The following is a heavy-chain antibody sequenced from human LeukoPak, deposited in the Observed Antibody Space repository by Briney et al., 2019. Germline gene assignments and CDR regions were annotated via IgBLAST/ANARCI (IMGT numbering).Heavy chain of an antibody. Sequence: GGSLRLSCAASGFTVSSNYRSWVRQAPGKGLEWVSVIYSGGSTYYADSVKGRFTISRDNSKNTLYLQMNSLRAEDTAVYYCARSYGGYDFGYYYYYMDVWGKGTTVTVSS. V-gene: IGHV3-53*01. CDR2: IYSGGST. J-gene: IGHJ6*03. D-gene: IGHD5-12*01. CDR3: ARSYGGYDFGYYYYYMDV. CDR1: GFTVSSNY.